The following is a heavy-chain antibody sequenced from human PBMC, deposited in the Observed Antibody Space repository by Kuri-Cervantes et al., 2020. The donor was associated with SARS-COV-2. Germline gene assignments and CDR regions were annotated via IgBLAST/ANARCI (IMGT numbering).Heavy chain of an antibody. CDR3: TTEEYNWNLR. J-gene: IGHJ4*02. Sequence: GESLKISCAASGFTFSSYSMNWVRQAPGKGLEWVGRIKSKTDGGTTDYAAPVKGRFTISRDDSKNTLYLQMNSLKTEDTAVYYCTTEEYNWNLRWGQGTLVTVSS. D-gene: IGHD1-20*01. V-gene: IGHV3-15*07. CDR1: GFTFSSYS. CDR2: IKSKTDGGTT.